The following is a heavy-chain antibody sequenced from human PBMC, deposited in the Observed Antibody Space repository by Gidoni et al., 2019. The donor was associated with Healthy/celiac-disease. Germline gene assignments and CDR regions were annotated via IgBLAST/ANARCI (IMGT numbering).Heavy chain of an antibody. CDR3: AREGGEQLVGAFDI. Sequence: QVQLQESGPGLVKPSQTLSLPCTVSGGATSRGSYYWSWLRTPAGKGLEWIGRIYTSGSTNYNPSLKSRVTISVDTSKNQFSLKLSSVTAADTAVYYCAREGGEQLVGAFDIWGQGTMVTVSS. CDR2: IYTSGST. J-gene: IGHJ3*02. D-gene: IGHD6-13*01. V-gene: IGHV4-61*02. CDR1: GGATSRGSYY.